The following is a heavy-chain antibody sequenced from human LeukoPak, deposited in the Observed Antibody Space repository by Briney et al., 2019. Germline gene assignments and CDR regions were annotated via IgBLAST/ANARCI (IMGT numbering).Heavy chain of an antibody. J-gene: IGHJ3*02. Sequence: ASVKVSCKTSEYTFTDYYMHWVRQAPGQGLEWMGIINPSGGSTSYAQKFQGRVTMTRDMSTSTVYMELSSLRSEDTAVYYCARAAEQQWAFDIWGQGTMVTVSS. CDR2: INPSGGST. CDR3: ARAAEQQWAFDI. D-gene: IGHD6-13*01. CDR1: EYTFTDYY. V-gene: IGHV1-46*01.